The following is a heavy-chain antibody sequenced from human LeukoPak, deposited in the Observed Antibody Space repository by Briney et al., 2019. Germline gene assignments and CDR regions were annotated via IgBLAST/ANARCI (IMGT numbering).Heavy chain of an antibody. Sequence: GGSLRLSCAASRFTFSSYEMNWVRQAPGKGLEWVSYISSSGSTIYYADSVKGRFTISRDNAKNSLYLQMNSLRAEDTAVYYCAREDSDIVVVTVHGERYFDYWGQGTLVTVSS. D-gene: IGHD2-21*02. V-gene: IGHV3-48*03. CDR3: AREDSDIVVVTVHGERYFDY. J-gene: IGHJ4*02. CDR1: RFTFSSYE. CDR2: ISSSGSTI.